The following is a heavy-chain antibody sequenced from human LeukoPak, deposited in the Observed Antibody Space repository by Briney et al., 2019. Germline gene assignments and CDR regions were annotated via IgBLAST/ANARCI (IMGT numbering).Heavy chain of an antibody. CDR3: ARVNWGLVLRYSCGMDV. D-gene: IGHD3-9*01. J-gene: IGHJ6*02. CDR2: ISSSSSYI. Sequence: GGSLGLSCAASGFTFSSYSMNWVRQAPGKGLEWVPSISSSSSYIYYADSVKGRFTISRDNAKNSLYLQMNSLRAEDTAVYYCARVNWGLVLRYSCGMDVWGQGTTVTVSS. CDR1: GFTFSSYS. V-gene: IGHV3-21*01.